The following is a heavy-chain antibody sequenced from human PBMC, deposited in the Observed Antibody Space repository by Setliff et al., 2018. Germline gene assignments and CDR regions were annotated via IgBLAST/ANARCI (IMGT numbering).Heavy chain of an antibody. V-gene: IGHV4-61*09. CDR1: GGSISSGSYY. CDR2: IYTSGTT. Sequence: KPSETLSLTCSVSGGSISSGSYYWTWIRQPAGKGLEWIGHIYTSGTTKYNPSLKSRVTISVDTSKSQFSLKLTSVTAADTAVYYCARIRGPTGNCQEAFDIWSEGTMVTVSS. J-gene: IGHJ3*02. D-gene: IGHD1-1*01. CDR3: ARIRGPTGNCQEAFDI.